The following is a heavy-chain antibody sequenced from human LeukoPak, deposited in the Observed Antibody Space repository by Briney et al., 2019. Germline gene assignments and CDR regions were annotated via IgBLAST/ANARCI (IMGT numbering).Heavy chain of an antibody. D-gene: IGHD2-2*01. Sequence: GGSLRLSCAASGFTFSSYSMNWVRQAPGKGLEWVSSISSSSSYIYYADSVKGRFTISRDNAKNSLYLQMNSLRAEDTAVYYCARGAVDCSSTSCYSAYYFDYWGQGTLVTVSS. V-gene: IGHV3-21*01. CDR2: ISSSSSYI. CDR1: GFTFSSYS. J-gene: IGHJ4*02. CDR3: ARGAVDCSSTSCYSAYYFDY.